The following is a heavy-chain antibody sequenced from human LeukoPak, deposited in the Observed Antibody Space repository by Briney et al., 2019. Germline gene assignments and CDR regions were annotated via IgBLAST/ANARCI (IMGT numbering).Heavy chain of an antibody. CDR2: IYYSGST. Sequence: SETLSLTCAVSGGSISSTTSYWGWIRQPPGKGLEWIGRIYYSGSTFYNPSLKSRVTISIDTSKNQLSLRLSSVTAADTAVYYCARHGSTDYFDYWGQGTLVTVSS. V-gene: IGHV4-39*01. CDR1: GGSISSTTSY. CDR3: ARHGSTDYFDY. D-gene: IGHD2-2*03. J-gene: IGHJ4*02.